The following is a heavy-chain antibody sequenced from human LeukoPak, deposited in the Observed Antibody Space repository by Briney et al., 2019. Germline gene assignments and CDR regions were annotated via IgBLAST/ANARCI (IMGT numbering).Heavy chain of an antibody. CDR2: INPNSGGT. Sequence: ASVKVSCKASGYTFTGYYMHWVRQAPGQGLEWMGWINPNSGGTNFAQNFQGRVTMTRDTSISTAYMELSRLRSDDTAVYYCARGGDWLLTPYYFDYWGQGTLVTVSS. V-gene: IGHV1-2*02. J-gene: IGHJ4*02. CDR1: GYTFTGYY. D-gene: IGHD3-9*01. CDR3: ARGGDWLLTPYYFDY.